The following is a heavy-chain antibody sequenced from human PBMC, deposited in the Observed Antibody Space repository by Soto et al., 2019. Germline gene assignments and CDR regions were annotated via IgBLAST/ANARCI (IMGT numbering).Heavy chain of an antibody. J-gene: IGHJ6*02. Sequence: QVQLVQSGAEVKKPGASVKVSCKASGYTFTSYDINWVRQATGQGLEWMGWMNPNSGNTGYAQKFQGRVTMTRNTSISKAYMELSSLRSEDTAVYYCARDEDSSSRFDYYGMDVWGQGTTVTVSS. CDR1: GYTFTSYD. D-gene: IGHD6-13*01. CDR3: ARDEDSSSRFDYYGMDV. CDR2: MNPNSGNT. V-gene: IGHV1-8*01.